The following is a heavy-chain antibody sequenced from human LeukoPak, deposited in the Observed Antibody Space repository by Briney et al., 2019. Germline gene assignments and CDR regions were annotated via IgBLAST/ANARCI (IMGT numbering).Heavy chain of an antibody. Sequence: PSETLSLTCTVSGDSIGTYYWSWIRQPPGKGLEWIGNIYYRGGTNYNPSLKGRVTISVDTSKNQFSLKLSSVTAADTAVYYCARHPPGDYGDYVRDYWGQGILVTVSS. J-gene: IGHJ4*02. CDR3: ARHPPGDYGDYVRDY. V-gene: IGHV4-59*08. CDR1: GDSIGTYY. D-gene: IGHD4-17*01. CDR2: IYYRGGT.